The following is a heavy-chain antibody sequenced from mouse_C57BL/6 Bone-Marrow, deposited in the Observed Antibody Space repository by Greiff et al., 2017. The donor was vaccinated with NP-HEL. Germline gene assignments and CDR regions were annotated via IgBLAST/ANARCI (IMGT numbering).Heavy chain of an antibody. V-gene: IGHV1-7*01. CDR1: GYTFTSYW. CDR3: ARGTVVAD. J-gene: IGHJ3*01. Sequence: QVQLKQSGAELVKPGASVKLSCKASGYTFTSYWMHWVKQRPGQGLEWIGYIYPSSGYTKYNQKFKDKATLTADKSSSTAYMQLSSLTSEDSAVYYCARGTVVADWGQGTLVTVSA. D-gene: IGHD1-1*01. CDR2: IYPSSGYT.